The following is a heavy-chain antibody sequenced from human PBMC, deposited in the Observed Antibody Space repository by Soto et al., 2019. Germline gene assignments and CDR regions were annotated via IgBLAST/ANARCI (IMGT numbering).Heavy chain of an antibody. V-gene: IGHV1-8*01. CDR2: MNPNSGNT. J-gene: IGHJ6*03. Sequence: QVQLVQSGAEVKKPGASVKVSCKASGYTFTSYDINWVRQATGQGLEWMGWMNPNSGNTGYAQKFQGRVNMTRNTSISTAYMELSSLRSEDTAVYYCAINGDYGGIYYYYYYYMDVWGKGTTVTVSS. D-gene: IGHD4-17*01. CDR3: AINGDYGGIYYYYYYYMDV. CDR1: GYTFTSYD.